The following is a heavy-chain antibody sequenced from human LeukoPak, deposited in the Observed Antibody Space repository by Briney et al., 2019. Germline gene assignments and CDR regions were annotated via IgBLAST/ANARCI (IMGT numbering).Heavy chain of an antibody. CDR3: ARDRYYYDSSGYYDHWYFDL. CDR2: IYTSGST. Sequence: SQTLSLTCTVSGGSISSGSYYWSWIRQPAGKGLEWIGRIYTSGSTNYNPSLKSRVPISVDTSKSQFSLKLSSVTAADTAVYYCARDRYYYDSSGYYDHWYFDLWGRGTLVTVSS. J-gene: IGHJ2*01. CDR1: GGSISSGSYY. V-gene: IGHV4-61*02. D-gene: IGHD3-22*01.